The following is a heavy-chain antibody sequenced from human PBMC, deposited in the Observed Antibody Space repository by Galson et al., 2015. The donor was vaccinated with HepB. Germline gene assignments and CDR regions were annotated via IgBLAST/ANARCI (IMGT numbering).Heavy chain of an antibody. Sequence: SVKVSCKASGYTFSTYSFSWVRQAPGQGLEWMGWINTYNGKTEYAQRLQGGVTMTTDTSTSIAYMELRSLRSDDSAVYYCARVLSRTIFGVAISSLDYWGQGTLVTVSS. CDR1: GYTFSTYS. V-gene: IGHV1-18*04. D-gene: IGHD3-3*01. CDR3: ARVLSRTIFGVAISSLDY. J-gene: IGHJ4*02. CDR2: INTYNGKT.